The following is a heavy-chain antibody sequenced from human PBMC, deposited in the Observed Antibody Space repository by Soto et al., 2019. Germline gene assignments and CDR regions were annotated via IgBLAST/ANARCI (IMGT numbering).Heavy chain of an antibody. CDR1: GFTFSSYN. J-gene: IGHJ4*02. CDR2: IGVSSSYI. Sequence: EVQLVESGGGLVKPGESLRLSCAASGFTFSSYNMNWVRLAPGKGLEWVSSIGVSSSYIYYADSVKGRFTISRDNAKNSLCLQTGSLRAEYTAVYCCATLGGCTAGRADCGQWGQGTLATVPS. CDR3: ATLGGCTAGRADCGQ. V-gene: IGHV3-21*01. D-gene: IGHD3-16*01.